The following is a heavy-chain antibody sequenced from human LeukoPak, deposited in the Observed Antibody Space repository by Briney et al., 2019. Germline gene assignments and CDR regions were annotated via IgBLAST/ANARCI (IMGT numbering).Heavy chain of an antibody. V-gene: IGHV3-23*01. CDR3: AKGYRSGWFPWFDP. Sequence: PGGSLRLSCAASGFTFSNYAMSWARQAPGKGLEWVSGIGGSGDSTYYGDSVKGRFIISRDNSKNTLYLRMNSLRAEDTAVYYCAKGYRSGWFPWFDPWGQGTLVTVFS. CDR1: GFTFSNYA. D-gene: IGHD6-19*01. CDR2: IGGSGDST. J-gene: IGHJ5*02.